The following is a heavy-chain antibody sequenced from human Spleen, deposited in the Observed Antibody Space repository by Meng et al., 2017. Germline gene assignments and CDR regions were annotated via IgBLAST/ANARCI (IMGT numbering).Heavy chain of an antibody. D-gene: IGHD6-13*01. Sequence: ASVKVSCKPSGYNFSDYYIHWVRQAPGQGLEWMGRIDPKNGDTHYAQKFQGRVTMTGDTSISTAYMDLSGLRSDDTAVYYCARDEDISAAGKLFGDYWGQGTLVTVYS. CDR1: GYNFSDYY. V-gene: IGHV1-2*06. CDR3: ARDEDISAAGKLFGDY. CDR2: IDPKNGDT. J-gene: IGHJ4*02.